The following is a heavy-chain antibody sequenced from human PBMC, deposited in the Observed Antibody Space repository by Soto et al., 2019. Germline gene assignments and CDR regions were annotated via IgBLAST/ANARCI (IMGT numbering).Heavy chain of an antibody. CDR2: INAYSGNT. Sequence: ASVKVSCKASGYTFISYGISWVRQAPGQGLEWMGWINAYSGNTNYAQNFEGRVTMTTDTSTSTAYMELMSLTSDDTAIYYCARDRSSSSLWGQGTLVTVSS. CDR1: GYTFISYG. J-gene: IGHJ4*02. V-gene: IGHV1-18*01. D-gene: IGHD6-6*01. CDR3: ARDRSSSSL.